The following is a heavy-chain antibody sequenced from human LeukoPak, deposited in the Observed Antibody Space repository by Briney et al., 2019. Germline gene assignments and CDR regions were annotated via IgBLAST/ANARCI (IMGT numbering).Heavy chain of an antibody. CDR1: GIIVNSRA. Sequence: GGSLRLSCETSGIIVNSRAMSWVRQAPGKGLEWVSAISGPGDNTYYADSVKGRFTISRDNSKNTLYLQMNSLRAEDTALYYCAKLVSGYPNWFDPWGQGTLVTVSS. CDR2: ISGPGDNT. J-gene: IGHJ5*02. CDR3: AKLVSGYPNWFDP. D-gene: IGHD3-3*01. V-gene: IGHV3-23*01.